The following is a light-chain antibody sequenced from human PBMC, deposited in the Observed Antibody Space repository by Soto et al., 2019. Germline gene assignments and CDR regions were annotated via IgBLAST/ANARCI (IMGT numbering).Light chain of an antibody. CDR1: QSISDY. Sequence: DIQMTQSPSSLSASVGDRVAITCRSSQSISDYLNWYQQKPGKALKLVIYGASNLQSGVPARFSGSGSGSEFTLTISGLQPDDFAIYFCQQSYSLPLTFGPGTKVDV. V-gene: IGKV1-39*01. J-gene: IGKJ3*01. CDR3: QQSYSLPLT. CDR2: GAS.